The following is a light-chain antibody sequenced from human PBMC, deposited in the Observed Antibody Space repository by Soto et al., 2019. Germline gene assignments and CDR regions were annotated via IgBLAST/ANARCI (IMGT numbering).Light chain of an antibody. CDR3: QVWDSTSDQPV. V-gene: IGLV3-21*04. Sequence: SYELIQPPSVSVAPGKTARISCGGNNIGSNTVHWYQQKPGQAPVLVIYYGSDRPSGIPERFSGSNSGNTATLTISRVEAGDEADYFCQVWDSTSDQPVFGGGTKLAVL. J-gene: IGLJ2*01. CDR1: NIGSNT. CDR2: YGS.